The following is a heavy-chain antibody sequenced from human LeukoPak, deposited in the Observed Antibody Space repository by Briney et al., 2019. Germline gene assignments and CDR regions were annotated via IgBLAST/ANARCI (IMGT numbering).Heavy chain of an antibody. Sequence: GGSLRLSCAASGFTFRSYSMHWVRPAPGKGLVWVSCIKVGGPTIKYADSVKGRFTISRDNAKNTLYLEMNSLRAEDPAIYYCVRSGGWTYGDYWGQGTLVTGSS. CDR3: VRSGGWTYGDY. D-gene: IGHD1-7*01. V-gene: IGHV3-74*03. CDR1: GFTFRSYS. J-gene: IGHJ4*02. CDR2: IKVGGPTI.